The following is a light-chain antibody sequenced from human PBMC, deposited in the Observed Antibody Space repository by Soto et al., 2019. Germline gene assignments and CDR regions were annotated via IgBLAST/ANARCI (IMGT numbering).Light chain of an antibody. CDR2: EVS. J-gene: IGLJ2*01. CDR3: ASYTSSSTSVI. V-gene: IGLV2-14*01. Sequence: QSALTQPASVSGSPGQSITISCTGTSSDVGGYKYVSWYQQHPDKAPKLIIFEVSNRPSGISSRFSGSKSGNTASLTISGLQAEDEADYCCASYTSSSTSVIFGRGTKLTVL. CDR1: SSDVGGYKY.